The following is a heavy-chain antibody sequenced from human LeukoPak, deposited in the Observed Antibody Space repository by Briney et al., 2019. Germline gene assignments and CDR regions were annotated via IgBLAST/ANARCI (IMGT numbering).Heavy chain of an antibody. CDR1: GFTFSSYW. CDR2: IKQDGSEK. Sequence: PGGSLRLSCAASGFTFSSYWMSWVRQAPGKGLEWVANIKQDGSEKYYVDSVKGRFTISRDNAKNSLYLQMNSLRAEDTAVYYCASYKDPRYYDFWSGYYTNDYWGQGTLVTVSS. V-gene: IGHV3-7*01. D-gene: IGHD3-3*01. J-gene: IGHJ4*02. CDR3: ASYKDPRYYDFWSGYYTNDY.